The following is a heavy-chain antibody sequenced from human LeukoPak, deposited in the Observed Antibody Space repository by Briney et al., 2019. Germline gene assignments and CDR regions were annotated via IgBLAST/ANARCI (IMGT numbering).Heavy chain of an antibody. CDR2: IRYDGSNK. V-gene: IGHV3-30*02. Sequence: GGSLRLSCAASGFTFSSYGMHWVRQAPGKGLEWVAFIRYDGSNKYYADSVKGRFTISRDNSKNTLYLQMNSLRAEDTAVYYCAKDRYYYDSSGQCFDYWGQGTLVTVSS. CDR3: AKDRYYYDSSGQCFDY. D-gene: IGHD3-22*01. CDR1: GFTFSSYG. J-gene: IGHJ4*02.